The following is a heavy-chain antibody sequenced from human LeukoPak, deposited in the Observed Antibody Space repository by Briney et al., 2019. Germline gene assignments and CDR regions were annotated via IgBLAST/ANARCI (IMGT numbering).Heavy chain of an antibody. CDR2: INHSGST. D-gene: IGHD2/OR15-2a*01. CDR3: ARGFPPVISFVGY. J-gene: IGHJ4*02. CDR1: GGSFSGYY. V-gene: IGHV4-34*01. Sequence: PSETLSLTCAVYGGSFSGYYWSWIRQTPGKGLEWIGEINHSGSTNYNPSLKSRVTISVDTSKNQFSLKLSSVTAADTAVYYCARGFPPVISFVGYWGQGTLVTVSS.